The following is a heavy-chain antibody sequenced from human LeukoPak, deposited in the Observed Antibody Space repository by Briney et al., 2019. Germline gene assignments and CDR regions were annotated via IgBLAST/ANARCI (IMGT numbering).Heavy chain of an antibody. CDR3: ARDKYCGGDCFGWFDP. Sequence: ASVKVSCKASGYTFTGYYVHWVRQAPGQGLEWMGWINPNSGGTNYAQKFQGRVTMTRDTSISTAYMELSRLRSDDTAVYYCARDKYCGGDCFGWFDPWGQGTLVTVSS. D-gene: IGHD2-21*02. CDR1: GYTFTGYY. V-gene: IGHV1-2*02. J-gene: IGHJ5*02. CDR2: INPNSGGT.